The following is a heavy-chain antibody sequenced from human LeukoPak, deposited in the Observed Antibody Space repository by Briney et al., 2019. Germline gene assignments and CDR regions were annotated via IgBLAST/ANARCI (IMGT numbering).Heavy chain of an antibody. J-gene: IGHJ4*02. Sequence: GRSLRLSCAASGFTFSSYAIHWVRQAPGKGLEWVAVISSDGRDKHHAESVEGRFTISRDNSKNTLYLQTNSLRAEDTAVYYCARDLRRIAAYYFDYWGQGTLVTVSS. CDR1: GFTFSSYA. CDR3: ARDLRRIAAYYFDY. D-gene: IGHD6-25*01. CDR2: ISSDGRDK. V-gene: IGHV3-30*03.